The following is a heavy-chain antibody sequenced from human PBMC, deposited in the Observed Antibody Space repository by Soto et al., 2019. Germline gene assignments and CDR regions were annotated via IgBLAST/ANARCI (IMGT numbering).Heavy chain of an antibody. D-gene: IGHD1-1*01. CDR2: IDDRRDTT. V-gene: IGHV3-23*01. Sequence: GGSLRLSCAASGFTISSSAMYWVRQAPGKGLEWVSAIDDRRDTTHYADSVKGRFTISRDTSKNTLYLQLNTLRADDTAVYYCAKDKPGTTAFDYWGQGTLVTVSS. CDR1: GFTISSSA. CDR3: AKDKPGTTAFDY. J-gene: IGHJ4*02.